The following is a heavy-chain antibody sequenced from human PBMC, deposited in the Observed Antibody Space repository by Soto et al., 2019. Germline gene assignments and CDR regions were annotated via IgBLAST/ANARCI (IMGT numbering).Heavy chain of an antibody. D-gene: IGHD1-26*01. CDR1: GFTFSSYG. V-gene: IGHV3-30*18. CDR3: ANVGATDYYYYGMDV. Sequence: PGGSLRLSCAASGFTFSSYGMHWVRQAPGKGLEWVAVISYDGSNKYYADSVKGRFTISRDNSKNTLYLQMNSLRAEDTAVYYCANVGATDYYYYGMDVWGQGTTVTVSS. CDR2: ISYDGSNK. J-gene: IGHJ6*02.